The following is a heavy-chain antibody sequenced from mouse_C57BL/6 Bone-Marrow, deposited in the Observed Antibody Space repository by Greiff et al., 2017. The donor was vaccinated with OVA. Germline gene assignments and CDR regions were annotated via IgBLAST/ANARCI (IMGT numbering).Heavy chain of an antibody. CDR1: GYTFTSYW. Sequence: VQLQQPGAELVKPGASVKMSCKASGYTFTSYWITWVKQRPGQGLEWIGDIYPGSGSTNYNEKFKSKATLTVDTSSSTAYMQLSSLTSEDSAVYDCARRDLYGISFDYWGQGTTLTVSA. CDR2: IYPGSGST. CDR3: ARRDLYGISFDY. V-gene: IGHV1-55*01. D-gene: IGHD2-1*01. J-gene: IGHJ2*01.